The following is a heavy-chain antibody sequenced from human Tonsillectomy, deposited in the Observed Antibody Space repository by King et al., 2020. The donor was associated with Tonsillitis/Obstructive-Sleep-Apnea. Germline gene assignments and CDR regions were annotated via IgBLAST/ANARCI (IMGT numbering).Heavy chain of an antibody. Sequence: QLQESGPGLVKPSQTLSLTCTVSGGSISSDGYYWSWIRHHPGKRLEWIGYMYYSGSTYYNPSLKSRVTISVDTSKNQFSLKLSSVTAADTAVYFCARTSLYCYFDLWGRGTLVTVSS. J-gene: IGHJ2*01. CDR1: GGSISSDGYY. CDR3: ARTSLYCYFDL. V-gene: IGHV4-31*03. CDR2: MYYSGST.